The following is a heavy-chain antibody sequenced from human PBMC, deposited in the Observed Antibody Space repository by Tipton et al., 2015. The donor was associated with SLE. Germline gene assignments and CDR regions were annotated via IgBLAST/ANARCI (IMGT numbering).Heavy chain of an antibody. CDR3: ARDIVVVPATFDS. D-gene: IGHD2-2*01. Sequence: SLRLSCAASGFPFSSLWMHWVRQAPGKGLEWVAVISYDGSNKYYADSVKGRFTISRDNAKNSLYLQMSSLRAEDTAVYYCARDIVVVPATFDSWGQGTLVTVSS. CDR1: GFPFSSLW. J-gene: IGHJ4*02. V-gene: IGHV3-30*03. CDR2: ISYDGSNK.